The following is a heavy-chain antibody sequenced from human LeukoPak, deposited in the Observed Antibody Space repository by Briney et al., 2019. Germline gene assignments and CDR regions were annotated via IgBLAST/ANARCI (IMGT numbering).Heavy chain of an antibody. D-gene: IGHD3-10*01. CDR3: ARGVSYGSGSYIGDP. CDR2: ISSSSSHT. Sequence: PGGSLRLSCAASGFTFRDYYMSWIRQAPGEGLEWVLYISSSSSHTDYADSVKGRFTISRDNSKNTFYLQMNSLRAEDTAVYYCARGVSYGSGSYIGDPWGQGTLVTVSS. V-gene: IGHV3-11*05. CDR1: GFTFRDYY. J-gene: IGHJ5*02.